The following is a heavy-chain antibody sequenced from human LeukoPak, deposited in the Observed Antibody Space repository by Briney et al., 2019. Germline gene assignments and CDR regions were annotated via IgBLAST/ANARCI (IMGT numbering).Heavy chain of an antibody. CDR1: GFTFSSYA. D-gene: IGHD1-26*01. Sequence: PGGSLRLSCAASGFTFSSYAMSWVRQAPGKGLEWVSAISGSGGSTYYADSVKGRFTISRDNSKNTLYLQMNSLRAEDTAVYHCAKETSGSYYYGMDVWGLGTTVTVSS. CDR2: ISGSGGST. V-gene: IGHV3-23*01. J-gene: IGHJ6*02. CDR3: AKETSGSYYYGMDV.